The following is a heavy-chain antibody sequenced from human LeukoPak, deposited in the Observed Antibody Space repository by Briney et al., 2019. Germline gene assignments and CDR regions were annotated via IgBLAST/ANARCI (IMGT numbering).Heavy chain of an antibody. D-gene: IGHD6-13*01. CDR1: GYTFTGYY. Sequence: GASVKVSCKASGYTFTGYYMHWVRQAPGQGLEWMGWINPNSGGTNYAQKFQGRVTMTRDTSISTAYMELSRLRSDDTAVYYCARDHEGSSWYGIWFDPWGQGTLVTVSS. CDR2: INPNSGGT. J-gene: IGHJ5*02. V-gene: IGHV1-2*02. CDR3: ARDHEGSSWYGIWFDP.